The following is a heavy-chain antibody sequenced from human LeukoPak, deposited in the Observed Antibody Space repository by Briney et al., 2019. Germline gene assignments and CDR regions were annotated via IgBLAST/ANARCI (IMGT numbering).Heavy chain of an antibody. CDR1: GYTFTGYY. J-gene: IGHJ4*02. CDR3: ARDRKTRPMTTVTPFDY. D-gene: IGHD4-17*01. V-gene: IGHV1-2*02. CDR2: INPNSGGT. Sequence: ASVKVSCKASGYTFTGYYMHWVRQAPGQGLEWMGWINPNSGGTNYAQKLQGRVTMTTDTSTSTAYMELRSLRSDDTAVYYCARDRKTRPMTTVTPFDYWGQGTLVTVSS.